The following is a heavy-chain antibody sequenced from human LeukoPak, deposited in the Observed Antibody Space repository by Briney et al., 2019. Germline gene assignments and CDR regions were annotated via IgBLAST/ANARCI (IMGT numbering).Heavy chain of an antibody. Sequence: SETLSLTCTVSGGSISSYYWNWIRQPAGKGLEWIGRIYTSGSTNYNPSLKSRVTMSIDTSKNQFSLNLNSVTAADTAVYYCASYIVGGSLGDWGQGTLVTVSS. CDR3: ASYIVGGSLGD. CDR2: IYTSGST. V-gene: IGHV4-4*07. J-gene: IGHJ4*02. D-gene: IGHD1-26*01. CDR1: GGSISSYY.